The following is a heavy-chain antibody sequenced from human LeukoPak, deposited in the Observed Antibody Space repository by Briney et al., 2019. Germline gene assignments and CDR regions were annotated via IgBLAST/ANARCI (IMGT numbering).Heavy chain of an antibody. Sequence: GGSLRLSCAASGFTFSKYAMTWVRQAPGKGLEWVSAISRSGGTTYYADSVKGRFTISRDNSKNTLHLQMNSLRVEDTAIYFCAKGVYYGDYWGQGTLVTVSS. CDR1: GFTFSKYA. CDR2: ISRSGGTT. CDR3: AKGVYYGDY. V-gene: IGHV3-23*01. J-gene: IGHJ4*02.